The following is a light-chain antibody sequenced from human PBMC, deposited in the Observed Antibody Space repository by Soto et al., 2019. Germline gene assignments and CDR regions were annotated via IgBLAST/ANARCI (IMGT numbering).Light chain of an antibody. Sequence: SVLTQTPATLSLSHGDTATLSCGATQRVSNYLAWYQQKLGQAPRLLIYDASKRATGIPARFSGSGSGTDFTLTISSLEPEDFAVNFCHQRSDWLPTFGQGTRLEI. V-gene: IGKV3-11*01. J-gene: IGKJ5*01. CDR2: DAS. CDR1: QRVSNY. CDR3: HQRSDWLPT.